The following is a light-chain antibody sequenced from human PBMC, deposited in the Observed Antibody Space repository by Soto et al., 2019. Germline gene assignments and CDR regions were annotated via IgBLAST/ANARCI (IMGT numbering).Light chain of an antibody. CDR3: QQYDSIPIT. J-gene: IGKJ5*01. CDR1: QTVLHSSNNKNY. Sequence: DIVMTQSPDSLSVSLGERATINCRSSQTVLHSSNNKNYLAWYQQKPGQPPKLLIYWASTRESGVPDRFSGSGSGTDFTLTISSLQAEDVSAYYCQQYDSIPITFGQGTRLEIK. CDR2: WAS. V-gene: IGKV4-1*01.